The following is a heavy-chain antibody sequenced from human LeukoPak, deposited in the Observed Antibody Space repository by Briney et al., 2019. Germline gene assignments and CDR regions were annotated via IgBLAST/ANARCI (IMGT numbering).Heavy chain of an antibody. CDR1: GYTFTAHY. J-gene: IGHJ3*02. Sequence: ASGRVSCKASGYTFTAHYIHWVRQAPGQGLAWMGWINPHSGGTNYAQKFQGRVTMTRDTSISVVYMELSSLRSDDTAVYYCAREGWELLRAFDIWGQGTMVTV. CDR2: INPHSGGT. V-gene: IGHV1-2*02. D-gene: IGHD1-26*01. CDR3: AREGWELLRAFDI.